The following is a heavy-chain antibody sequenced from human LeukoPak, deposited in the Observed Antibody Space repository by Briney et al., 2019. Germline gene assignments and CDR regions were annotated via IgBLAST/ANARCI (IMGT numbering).Heavy chain of an antibody. V-gene: IGHV4-38-2*02. D-gene: IGHD2-15*01. Sequence: PSETLSLTCTVSGYSISSGYYWGWIRQPPGKGLEWIGSIYHSGSTYYNPSLKSRVTISVDTSKNQFSLKLSSVTAADTAVYYCAAFSGYCSGGSCYSFDYWGQGTLVTVSS. CDR3: AAFSGYCSGGSCYSFDY. J-gene: IGHJ4*02. CDR1: GYSISSGYY. CDR2: IYHSGST.